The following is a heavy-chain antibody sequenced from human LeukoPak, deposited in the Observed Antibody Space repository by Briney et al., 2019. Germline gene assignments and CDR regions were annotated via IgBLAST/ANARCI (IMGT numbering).Heavy chain of an antibody. V-gene: IGHV4-59*01. Sequence: SETLSLTCTVSGGSISSYYWSWIRQPPGKGLEWIGYIYYSGSTNYNPSLKSRVTISVDTSKNQFSLKLSSVTAADTAVYYCARGGGPPSYLDFWGQGTLVTVSS. CDR2: IYYSGST. CDR1: GGSISSYY. J-gene: IGHJ4*02. D-gene: IGHD3-16*01. CDR3: ARGGGPPSYLDF.